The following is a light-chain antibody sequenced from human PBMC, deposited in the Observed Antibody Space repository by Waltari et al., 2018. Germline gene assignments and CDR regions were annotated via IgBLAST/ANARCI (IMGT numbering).Light chain of an antibody. V-gene: IGKV1-5*01. J-gene: IGKJ2*01. CDR2: DAS. CDR3: QQYNNYPYT. CDR1: QSISSS. Sequence: DIQMTQSPSTLSASVGDRVIVTCRASQSISSSLAWYQQKPGKGPKFLIYDASSLQSGVPSRFSGIGSGTEFTLTISSLQPDDFATYYCQQYNNYPYTFGQGTKLEIK.